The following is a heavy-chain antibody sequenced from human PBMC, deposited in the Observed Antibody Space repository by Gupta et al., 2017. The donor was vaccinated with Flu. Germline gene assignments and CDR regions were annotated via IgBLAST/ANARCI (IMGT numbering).Heavy chain of an antibody. CDR3: ARGASCGGDCYYFDY. CDR2: ISPTAGST. D-gene: IGHD2-21*01. J-gene: IGHJ4*02. V-gene: IGHV1-46*01. CDR1: GYTFTTNE. Sequence: QVQLVQSGAEVKKPGASVKVSCKAFGYTFTTNEMHWVRQSPGQGLEWMGVISPTAGSTGYAQKFQGRVTMTRDTSTSTVYMELTSLRSDDRAVYYCARGASCGGDCYYFDYWGQGTLVTVSS.